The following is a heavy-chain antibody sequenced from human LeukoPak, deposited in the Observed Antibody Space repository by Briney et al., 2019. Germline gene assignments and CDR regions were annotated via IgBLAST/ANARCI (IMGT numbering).Heavy chain of an antibody. D-gene: IGHD4-23*01. J-gene: IGHJ1*01. V-gene: IGHV4-38-2*02. CDR2: IHHSGST. CDR3: ARAYGGNSQYFQH. CDR1: GYSISSGYY. Sequence: SSETLSLTCTVSGYSISSGYYWGWIRQPPGKGLEWIGSIHHSGSTNYNPSLKSRVTISLDTSKNQFSLKLSSVTAADTAVYYCARAYGGNSQYFQHWGQGTLVTVSS.